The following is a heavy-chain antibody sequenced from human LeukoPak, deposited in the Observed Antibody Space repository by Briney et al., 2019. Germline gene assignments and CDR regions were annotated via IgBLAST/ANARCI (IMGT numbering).Heavy chain of an antibody. CDR2: INHSGST. V-gene: IGHV4-34*01. Sequence: QSSETLSLTCAVYGGSFSGYYWSWIRQPPGKGLEWIGEINHSGSTNYNPSLKSRVTISVDTSKNQFSLKLSSVTAADTAVYYCARGDLGLADYYYYGMDVWGQGTTVTVSS. CDR3: ARGDLGLADYYYYGMDV. D-gene: IGHD3-3*01. J-gene: IGHJ6*02. CDR1: GGSFSGYY.